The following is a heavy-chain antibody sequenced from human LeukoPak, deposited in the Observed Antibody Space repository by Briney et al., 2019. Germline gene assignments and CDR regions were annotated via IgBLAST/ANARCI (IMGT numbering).Heavy chain of an antibody. D-gene: IGHD2-15*01. CDR3: ARDSGIVVVVAATSFDY. CDR1: GFTFSSYS. J-gene: IGHJ4*02. CDR2: ISSSSSYI. Sequence: GGSLRLSCAASGFTFSSYSMNWVRQAPGKGLEWVSSISSSSSYIYYADSVKGRFTISRDNAKNSLYLQMNSLRAEDTAVYYCARDSGIVVVVAATSFDYWGQGTLVTVSS. V-gene: IGHV3-21*01.